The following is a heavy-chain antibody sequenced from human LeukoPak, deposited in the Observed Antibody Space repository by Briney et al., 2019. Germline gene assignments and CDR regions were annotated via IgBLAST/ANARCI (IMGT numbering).Heavy chain of an antibody. CDR1: GFTFSSYE. V-gene: IGHV3-48*03. CDR2: ISSSGSTI. CDR3: ARVSSSWYGDY. J-gene: IGHJ4*02. D-gene: IGHD6-13*01. Sequence: GGSLRLSCAASGFTFSSYEMNWVRQAPGKGLEWVSYISSSGSTIYYADSVKGRFTISRDNAKNSLYLQMNSLRAEDTAVYYCARVSSSWYGDYWGQGTLVPVSS.